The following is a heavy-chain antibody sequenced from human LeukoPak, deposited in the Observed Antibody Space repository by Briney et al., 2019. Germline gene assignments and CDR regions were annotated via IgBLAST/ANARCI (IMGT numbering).Heavy chain of an antibody. Sequence: PSETLSLTCTVSGGSISSHYWSWIRQPPGKGLEWIGYIYTSGSTNYNPSLKSRVTISVDTSKNQFSLKLSSVTAADTAVYYCARSDGGRIARRNNWFDPWGQGTLVTVSS. V-gene: IGHV4-4*09. D-gene: IGHD3-16*01. CDR3: ARSDGGRIARRNNWFDP. CDR2: IYTSGST. CDR1: GGSISSHY. J-gene: IGHJ5*02.